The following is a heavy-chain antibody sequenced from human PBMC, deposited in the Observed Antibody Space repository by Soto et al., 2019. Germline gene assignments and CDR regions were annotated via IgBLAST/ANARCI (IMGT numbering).Heavy chain of an antibody. Sequence: QMNLVESGGGVVQPGRSLRLSCAASGFAFSNYAMHWVRQAPNKGLEWVALLSDDGITKYYAESVRGRFTISRDNPKNTFYLQMDSLRVEDTATYYGYTSGRWGQGTLVTVAS. CDR2: LSDDGITK. D-gene: IGHD6-25*01. V-gene: IGHV3-30*03. CDR1: GFAFSNYA. J-gene: IGHJ4*02. CDR3: YTSGR.